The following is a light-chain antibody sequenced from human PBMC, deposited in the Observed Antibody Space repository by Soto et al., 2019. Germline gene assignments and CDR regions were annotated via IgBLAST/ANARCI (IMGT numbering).Light chain of an antibody. J-gene: IGLJ2*01. CDR1: SSNIGAGYD. CDR3: QSYDNSLSGSG. V-gene: IGLV1-40*01. Sequence: QSVLTQPPSVSGAPGQRVTISCTGTSSNIGAGYDVHWYQQLPGTAPKLLIYGNSNRPSGIPDRFSGSKSGTSASLAITGLQAEDASDYYCQSYDNSLSGSGLGGGTQRTVL. CDR2: GNS.